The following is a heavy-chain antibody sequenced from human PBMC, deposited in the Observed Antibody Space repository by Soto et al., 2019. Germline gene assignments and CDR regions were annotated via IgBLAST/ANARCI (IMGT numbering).Heavy chain of an antibody. J-gene: IGHJ4*02. CDR3: AGQYYDFWSGSMLFDY. D-gene: IGHD3-3*01. Sequence: GGTKRLCYSASEFKFINARRRWIRKAPSKGLEWVSAISGSGGSTYYADSVEGRFTISRDNSKNTLYLQMNSLRAEDTAVYYCAGQYYDFWSGSMLFDYWGQGTLVTVFS. CDR1: EFKFINAR. V-gene: IGHV3-23*01. CDR2: ISGSGGST.